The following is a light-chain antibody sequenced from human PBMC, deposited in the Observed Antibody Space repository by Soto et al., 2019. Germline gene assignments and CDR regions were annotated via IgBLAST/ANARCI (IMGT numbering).Light chain of an antibody. Sequence: DIQMTQSPSSLSASVGDRVTIACRASQSISTYLNWYQQKPGKAPKLLIYAASSLQSGVPSKFSGSGSETDFTLTISSLQPEDFVTYYCQQTYSTPLTFGGGTKVEIK. CDR2: AAS. CDR3: QQTYSTPLT. J-gene: IGKJ4*01. V-gene: IGKV1-39*01. CDR1: QSISTY.